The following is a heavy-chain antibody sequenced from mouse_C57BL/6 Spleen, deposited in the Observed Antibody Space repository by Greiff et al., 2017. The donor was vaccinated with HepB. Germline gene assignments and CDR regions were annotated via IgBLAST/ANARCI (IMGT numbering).Heavy chain of an antibody. CDR3: ARVYDGNYRYFDV. Sequence: EVQLVESEGGLVQPGSSMKLSCTASGFTFSDYYMAWVRQVPEKGLEWVANINYDGSSTYYLDSLKSRFIISRDNAKNILYLQMSSLKSEDTATYYCARVYDGNYRYFDVWGTGTTVTVSS. V-gene: IGHV5-16*01. CDR1: GFTFSDYY. D-gene: IGHD2-3*01. CDR2: INYDGSST. J-gene: IGHJ1*03.